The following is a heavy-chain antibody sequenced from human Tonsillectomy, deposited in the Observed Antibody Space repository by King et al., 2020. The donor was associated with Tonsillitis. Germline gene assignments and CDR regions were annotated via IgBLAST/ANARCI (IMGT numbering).Heavy chain of an antibody. CDR3: ARSGGSYPPSIDY. J-gene: IGHJ4*02. Sequence: QLVQSGAEVKKPGESLKISCEGSGYRFTSYWIAWVRQMPGRGLEWMGIIYPGDSHTRYSPSFQGQVTISADKSISTAYLQWSSLKASDTAMYYCARSGGSYPPSIDYWDQGTLVTVSS. V-gene: IGHV5-51*01. D-gene: IGHD1-26*01. CDR2: IYPGDSHT. CDR1: GYRFTSYW.